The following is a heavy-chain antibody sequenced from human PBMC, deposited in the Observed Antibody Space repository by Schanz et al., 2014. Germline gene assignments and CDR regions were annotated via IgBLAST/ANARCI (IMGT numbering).Heavy chain of an antibody. D-gene: IGHD3-10*01. CDR2: ISSGGNP. CDR1: GFTFSSYA. J-gene: IGHJ3*02. V-gene: IGHV3-23*04. CDR3: AKGRFGELSAFDI. Sequence: EVQLVDSGGGLVQPGGSLRLSCAASGFTFSSYAMSWVRQAPGKGLEWVSSISSGGNPYYANSVKGRFGISRDNSENTLYLQMNSLRAEDTAVYYCAKGRFGELSAFDIWGQGTMVTVSS.